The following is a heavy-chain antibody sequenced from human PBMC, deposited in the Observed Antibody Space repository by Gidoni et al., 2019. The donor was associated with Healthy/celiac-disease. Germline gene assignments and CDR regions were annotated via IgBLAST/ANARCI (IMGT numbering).Heavy chain of an antibody. CDR1: GSS. J-gene: IGHJ4*02. Sequence: GSSSSWIRQHPGKGLEWIGYIYYSGSTYYNPSLKSRVTISVDTSKNQFSLKLSSVTAADTAVYYCAREKVDYYDSSGCFVDYWGQGTLVTVSS. D-gene: IGHD3-22*01. CDR2: IYYSGST. CDR3: AREKVDYYDSSGCFVDY. V-gene: IGHV4-31*02.